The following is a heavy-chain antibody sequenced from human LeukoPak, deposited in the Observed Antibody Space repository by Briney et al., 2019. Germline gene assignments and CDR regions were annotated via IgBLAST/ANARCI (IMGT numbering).Heavy chain of an antibody. V-gene: IGHV4-59*01. D-gene: IGHD6-19*01. CDR2: ISYSGST. J-gene: IGHJ4*02. Sequence: SETLSLTCTVSGGSISNYYWSWIRQPPGKGLEWIGYISYSGSTNHNPSLKSRVTISVDTSKNQFSLRLSSVTAADTAVYYCARHTTSGWYQVVYWGQGTLGTVSS. CDR1: GGSISNYY. CDR3: ARHTTSGWYQVVY.